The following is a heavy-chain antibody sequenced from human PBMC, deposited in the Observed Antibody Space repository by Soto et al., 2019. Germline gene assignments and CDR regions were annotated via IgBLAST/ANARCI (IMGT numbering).Heavy chain of an antibody. V-gene: IGHV3-64D*06. D-gene: IGHD3-3*01. Sequence: GGSRRLSCSASGFTFSTFTMHWVGQAPGEGLEYVSSIISNGGKTYYADSVKGRFTISRDNSKNTVYLQMSSLRPEDTAVYCCVKVLFGTYYYFDSWGQGTLVTFSS. CDR1: GFTFSTFT. CDR2: IISNGGKT. CDR3: VKVLFGTYYYFDS. J-gene: IGHJ4*02.